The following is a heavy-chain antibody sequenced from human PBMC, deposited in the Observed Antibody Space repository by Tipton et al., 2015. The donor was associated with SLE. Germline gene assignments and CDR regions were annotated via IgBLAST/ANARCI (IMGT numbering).Heavy chain of an antibody. CDR3: AKGPTYYYDSSGFIGGDY. J-gene: IGHJ4*02. V-gene: IGHV3-23*01. D-gene: IGHD3-22*01. CDR1: GFTFSSYA. CDR2: ISGSGGST. Sequence: GSLRLSCAASGFTFSSYAMSWVRQAPGKGLEWVSAISGSGGSTYYADSVKGRFTISRDNSKNTLYLQMNSLRAEDTAVYYCAKGPTYYYDSSGFIGGDYWGQGTLVTVSS.